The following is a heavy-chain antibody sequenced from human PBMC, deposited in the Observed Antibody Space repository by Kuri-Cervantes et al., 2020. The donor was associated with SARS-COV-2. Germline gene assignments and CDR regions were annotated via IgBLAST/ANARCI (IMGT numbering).Heavy chain of an antibody. V-gene: IGHV3-11*06. J-gene: IGHJ4*02. CDR3: ARDCYDFNNGYYTGQFAY. CDR1: GSTFSDYY. Sequence: GGSLRLSCAASGSTFSDYYMSWIRQAPGKGLEWVSYISSSSSYTNYADSVKGRFTISRDNAKNSLYLQMNSLRAEDTAVYYCARDCYDFNNGYYTGQFAYWGQGTLVTVSS. CDR2: ISSSSSYT. D-gene: IGHD3-3*01.